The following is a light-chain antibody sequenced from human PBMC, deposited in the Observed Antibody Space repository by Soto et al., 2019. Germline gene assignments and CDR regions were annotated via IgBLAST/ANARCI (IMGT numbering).Light chain of an antibody. V-gene: IGKV3-11*01. J-gene: IGKJ3*01. CDR3: QQRSNWSFT. CDR1: QSVSSY. CDR2: DAS. Sequence: EIVLTQSPATLSLSPGERATLSCRASQSVSSYLAWYQQKPGQAPRLLIYDASNRATGIPARFSGSGSGTDFTLTISSLEPEDFAVYYCQQRSNWSFTFGPGTKVDI.